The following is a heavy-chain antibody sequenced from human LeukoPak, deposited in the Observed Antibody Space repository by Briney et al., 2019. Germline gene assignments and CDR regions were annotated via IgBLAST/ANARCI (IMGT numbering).Heavy chain of an antibody. CDR3: ARDGRGEFDP. V-gene: IGHV4-59*01. J-gene: IGHJ5*02. CDR1: GGSISSYY. D-gene: IGHD3-10*01. CDR2: IYYSGST. Sequence: SETLSLTCTVSGGSISSYYWSRIRQPPGKGLEWIGYIYYSGSTNYNPSLKSRVTISVDTSKNQFSLKLSSVTAADTAVYYCARDGRGEFDPWGQGTLVTVSS.